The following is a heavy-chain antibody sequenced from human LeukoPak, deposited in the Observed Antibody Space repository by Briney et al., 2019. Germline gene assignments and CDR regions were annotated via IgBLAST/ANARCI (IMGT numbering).Heavy chain of an antibody. J-gene: IGHJ4*02. CDR3: ARAPKDYGGLN. CDR1: GFTFSSYS. V-gene: IGHV3-48*01. CDR2: ISSSSSTI. D-gene: IGHD4-23*01. Sequence: GGSLRLSCAASGFTFSSYSMNWVRQAPGKGLEWVSYISSSSSTIYYADSVKGRFTISRDNAKNSLYLQMNSLRAEDTAVYYCARAPKDYGGLNRGQGTLVTVSS.